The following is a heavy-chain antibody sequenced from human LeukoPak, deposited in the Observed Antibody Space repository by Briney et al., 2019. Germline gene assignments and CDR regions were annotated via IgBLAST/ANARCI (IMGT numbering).Heavy chain of an antibody. Sequence: PGGSLRLSCAASGFTFSSYSMNWVRQAPGKGLEWVSSISSSSSYIYNADSVKGRFTISRDNAKNSLYLQMNSLRAEDTAVYYCARLFGAYCSSTSCSPRGGQGTLVTVSS. D-gene: IGHD2-2*01. CDR3: ARLFGAYCSSTSCSPR. CDR2: ISSSSSYI. CDR1: GFTFSSYS. J-gene: IGHJ4*02. V-gene: IGHV3-21*01.